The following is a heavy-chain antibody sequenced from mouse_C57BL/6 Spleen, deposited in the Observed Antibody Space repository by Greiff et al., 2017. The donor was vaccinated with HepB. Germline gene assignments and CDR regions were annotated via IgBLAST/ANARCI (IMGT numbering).Heavy chain of an antibody. D-gene: IGHD2-4*01. CDR1: GFTFSDYG. J-gene: IGHJ1*03. Sequence: EVQLQQSGGGLVKPGGSLKLSCAASGFTFSDYGMHWVRQAPEKGLEWVAYISSGSSTIYYADTVKGRFTISRDNAKNTLFLQMTSLRSEDTAMYYCARRRDYDGDFDVWGTGTTVTVSS. CDR3: ARRRDYDGDFDV. CDR2: ISSGSSTI. V-gene: IGHV5-17*01.